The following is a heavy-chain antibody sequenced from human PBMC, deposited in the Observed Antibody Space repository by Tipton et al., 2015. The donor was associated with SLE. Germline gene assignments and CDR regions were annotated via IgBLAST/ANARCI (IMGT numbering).Heavy chain of an antibody. J-gene: IGHJ4*02. D-gene: IGHD5-18*01. CDR1: GYTFTTYG. Sequence: QVQLVQSGVEVKKPGASGRVSGKAAGYTFTTYGISWVRQAPGQGLECLAWISTYNGNTNYAQKLQCRVTVTSDTSTSKAYKELRRPRSDTTAICYCARVTVDAAMGDFAYWGPGPLVPAS. CDR2: ISTYNGNT. CDR3: ARVTVDAAMGDFAY. V-gene: IGHV1-18*01.